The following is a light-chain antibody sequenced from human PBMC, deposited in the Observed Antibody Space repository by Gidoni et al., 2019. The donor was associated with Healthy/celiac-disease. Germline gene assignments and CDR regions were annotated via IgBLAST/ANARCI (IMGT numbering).Light chain of an antibody. V-gene: IGLV3-25*03. CDR3: QSADSSGTYPV. Sequence: SYELTQPPSVSVSPGQTARITCSGDALPKQYAYWYQQKPGQAPVLVIYKDSERPSGIPERFSGSSSGTTVTLTISGVQAEDKADYYCQSADSSGTYPVFGGGTKLTVL. CDR2: KDS. J-gene: IGLJ2*01. CDR1: ALPKQY.